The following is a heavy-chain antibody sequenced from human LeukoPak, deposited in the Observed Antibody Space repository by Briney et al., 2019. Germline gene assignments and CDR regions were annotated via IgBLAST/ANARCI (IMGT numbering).Heavy chain of an antibody. CDR1: GFTFSSYW. CDR2: IYYSGST. D-gene: IGHD3-9*01. V-gene: IGHV4-39*07. J-gene: IGHJ4*02. Sequence: GSLRLSCAASGFTFSSYWMSWVRQPPGKGLEWIGSIYYSGSTYYNPSLKSRVTISVDTSKNQFSLKLSSVTAADTAVYYCARVAYDILTGYLHFDYWGQGTLVTVSS. CDR3: ARVAYDILTGYLHFDY.